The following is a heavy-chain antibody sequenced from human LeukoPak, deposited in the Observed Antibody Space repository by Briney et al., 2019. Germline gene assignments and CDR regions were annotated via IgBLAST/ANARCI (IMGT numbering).Heavy chain of an antibody. CDR1: GFTFSTHA. Sequence: PGGSLRLSCAASGFTFSTHAMSRVRQISGKGLEWVSSISDTGESTYYADYVKGRFTISRDNSKNTLYLQMNSLRAEDTAVYNCAKLIGDYNGNSGSWGQGTLVTVSS. V-gene: IGHV3-23*01. CDR2: ISDTGEST. CDR3: AKLIGDYNGNSGS. J-gene: IGHJ5*02. D-gene: IGHD4-4*01.